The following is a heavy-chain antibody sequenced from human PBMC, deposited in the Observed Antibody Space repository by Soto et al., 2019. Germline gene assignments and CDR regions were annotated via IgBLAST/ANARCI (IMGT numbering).Heavy chain of an antibody. CDR1: SGSISSFY. Sequence: SETLSLTCTVSSGSISSFYWGWMRQPAGKGLEWIGRIHSNGTTNYNPSLSSRVTMSVDPSKNQSSLRLTSVTAADTADYYCASDRIMGPSYSDYWGQGILVTVSS. D-gene: IGHD1-26*01. CDR3: ASDRIMGPSYSDY. CDR2: IHSNGTT. J-gene: IGHJ4*02. V-gene: IGHV4-4*07.